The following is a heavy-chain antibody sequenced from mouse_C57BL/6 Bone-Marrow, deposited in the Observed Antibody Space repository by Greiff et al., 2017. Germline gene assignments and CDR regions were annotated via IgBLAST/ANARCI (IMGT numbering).Heavy chain of an antibody. CDR1: GYSITSDY. CDR2: ISYSGST. J-gene: IGHJ1*03. Sequence: EVKLMESGPGLAKPSQSLSLTCSVTGYSITSDYWNWIRKFPGTKLEYMGYISYSGSTYYNPHLKSRISITRDTSQNQYYLQLNSVTTEDTATYYCARSSLFWGWYFDVWGTGTTVTVSS. CDR3: ARSSLFWGWYFDV. D-gene: IGHD1-1*02. V-gene: IGHV3-8*01.